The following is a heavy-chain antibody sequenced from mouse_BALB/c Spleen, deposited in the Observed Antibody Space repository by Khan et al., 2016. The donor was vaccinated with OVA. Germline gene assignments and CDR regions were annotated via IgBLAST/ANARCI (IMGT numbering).Heavy chain of an antibody. CDR3: ARDYYGNWDCDV. Sequence: EVQLVESGPDLVKPSQSLSLTCTVTGYSFTSGYSWHWIRQFPGNKLQWMGYIHYSGSTNFTPSLKSRLSINRDTSKNQFFLQLNSVTTEDTATYYCARDYYGNWDCDVWGAGTTVTVSS. V-gene: IGHV3-1*02. CDR1: GYSFTSGYS. J-gene: IGHJ1*01. CDR2: IHYSGST. D-gene: IGHD1-2*01.